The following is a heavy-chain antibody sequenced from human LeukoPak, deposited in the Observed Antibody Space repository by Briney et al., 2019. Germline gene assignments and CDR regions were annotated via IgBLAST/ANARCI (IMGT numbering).Heavy chain of an antibody. Sequence: GGSLRLSSAASGFTVSSDYMNWVRQAPGKGLEWVSVLYADGGTSYADSVKGRFTVSRDNSKNTLYLQMNSLRVEDTAVYYCARDQVGCGGDCYGDAFDLWGQGTLVTVSS. CDR2: LYADGGT. CDR3: ARDQVGCGGDCYGDAFDL. V-gene: IGHV3-66*01. CDR1: GFTVSSDY. J-gene: IGHJ3*01. D-gene: IGHD2-21*02.